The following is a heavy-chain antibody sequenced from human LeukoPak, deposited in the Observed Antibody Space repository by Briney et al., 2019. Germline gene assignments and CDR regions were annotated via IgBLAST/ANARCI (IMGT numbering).Heavy chain of an antibody. CDR3: ARGLSRAGTTWGLLRYSFDY. CDR2: ISANNGNR. D-gene: IGHD1-1*01. Sequence: ASVKVSCKSSGYTFTNYGITWVRQAPGQGLEWMGWISANNGNRNYAQKFQGRVTMTTDTSTSRAYMELRSLRSDDTAVYYCARGLSRAGTTWGLLRYSFDYWGQGTLVTVSS. V-gene: IGHV1-18*01. J-gene: IGHJ4*02. CDR1: GYTFTNYG.